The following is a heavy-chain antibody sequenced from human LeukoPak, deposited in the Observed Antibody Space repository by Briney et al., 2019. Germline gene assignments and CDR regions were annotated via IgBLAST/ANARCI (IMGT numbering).Heavy chain of an antibody. Sequence: GGSLRLSCAAPGFTFSSYGMHWVRQAPGKGLEWVAFIRYDGSNKYYADSVKGRFTISRDNSKNTLYLQMNSLRAEDTAVYYCAKDRDSSSWSNAFDIWGQGTMATVSS. CDR3: AKDRDSSSWSNAFDI. CDR2: IRYDGSNK. V-gene: IGHV3-30*02. J-gene: IGHJ3*02. CDR1: GFTFSSYG. D-gene: IGHD6-13*01.